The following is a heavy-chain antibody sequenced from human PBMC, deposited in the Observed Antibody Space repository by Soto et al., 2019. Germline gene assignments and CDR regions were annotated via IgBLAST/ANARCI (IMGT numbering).Heavy chain of an antibody. V-gene: IGHV1-24*01. CDR3: VRDGTKTLRDWFDP. CDR1: GYTLTELS. CDR2: FDPEDGET. J-gene: IGHJ5*02. Sequence: ASVKVSCKVSGYTLTELSMHWVRQAPGKGLEWMGGFDPEDGETIYAQKFQGRVTMTEDTSTDTAYMELSSLRSEDTAVYYCVRDGTKTLRDWFDPWGQGMSVTVSS. D-gene: IGHD1-1*01.